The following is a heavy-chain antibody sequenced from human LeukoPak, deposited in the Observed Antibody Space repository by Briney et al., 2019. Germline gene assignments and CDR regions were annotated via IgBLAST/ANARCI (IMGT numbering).Heavy chain of an antibody. Sequence: ASVKVSCKASGGTFSSYAISWVRQAPGQGLEWMGGIIPIFGTANYAQKFQGRVTITADESTSTAYMEPSSLRSEDTAVYYCARNLLRYFDWLGNGWFDPWGQGTLVTVSS. J-gene: IGHJ5*02. CDR3: ARNLLRYFDWLGNGWFDP. CDR2: IIPIFGTA. D-gene: IGHD3-9*01. CDR1: GGTFSSYA. V-gene: IGHV1-69*01.